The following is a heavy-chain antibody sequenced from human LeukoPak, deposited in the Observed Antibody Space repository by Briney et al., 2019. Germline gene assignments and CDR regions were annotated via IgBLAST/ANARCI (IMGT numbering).Heavy chain of an antibody. CDR3: AREVGIAAASDYYYGMDV. CDR1: GYTFTSYD. V-gene: IGHV1-8*01. J-gene: IGHJ6*02. Sequence: ASVKVSCKASGYTFTSYDINWVRQATGQGLEWMGWMNPNSGNTGYAQKFQGRVTMTRNTSISTAYMELSSLRSGDTAVYYCAREVGIAAASDYYYGMDVWGQGTTVTVSS. D-gene: IGHD6-13*01. CDR2: MNPNSGNT.